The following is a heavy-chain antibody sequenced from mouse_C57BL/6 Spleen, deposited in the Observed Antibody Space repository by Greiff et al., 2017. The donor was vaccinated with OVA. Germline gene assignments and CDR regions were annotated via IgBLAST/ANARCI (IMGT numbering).Heavy chain of an antibody. D-gene: IGHD2-1*01. Sequence: VQLQQPGAELVKPGASVKISCKASGYAFSSYWMNWVKQRPGQGLEWIGQIYPGDGDTNYNGKFKGKATLTADKSSSTAYMQLSSLTSEDAAVYFCARSYGNYQYFDVWGTGTTVTVSS. CDR1: GYAFSSYW. CDR2: IYPGDGDT. CDR3: ARSYGNYQYFDV. J-gene: IGHJ1*03. V-gene: IGHV1-80*01.